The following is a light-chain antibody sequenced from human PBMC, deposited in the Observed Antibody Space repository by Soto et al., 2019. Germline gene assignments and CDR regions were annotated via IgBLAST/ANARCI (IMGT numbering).Light chain of an antibody. CDR2: KAS. CDR1: QSISSW. V-gene: IGKV1-5*03. J-gene: IGKJ1*01. CDR3: QQYNSYSTQT. Sequence: DIQMTQSPSTLSASVGDRVTITCRASQSISSWLAWYQQKPGKAPKLLIYKASSLESGVPSRFSGSGSGTEFTLTISSLQPDDFATYYCQQYNSYSTQTFGKGTKVEIK.